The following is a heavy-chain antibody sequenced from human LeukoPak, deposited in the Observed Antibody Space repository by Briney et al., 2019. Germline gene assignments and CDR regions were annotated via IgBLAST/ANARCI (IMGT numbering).Heavy chain of an antibody. V-gene: IGHV4-59*01. CDR3: ARDRSGYCSSTSCLDAFDI. D-gene: IGHD2-2*01. CDR1: GGSISSYY. J-gene: IGHJ3*02. Sequence: PSETLSLTCTASGGSISSYYWSWIRQPPGKGLEWIGYIYYSGSTNYNPSLKSRVTISVDTSKNQFSLKLSSVTAADTAVYYCARDRSGYCSSTSCLDAFDIWGQGTMVTVSS. CDR2: IYYSGST.